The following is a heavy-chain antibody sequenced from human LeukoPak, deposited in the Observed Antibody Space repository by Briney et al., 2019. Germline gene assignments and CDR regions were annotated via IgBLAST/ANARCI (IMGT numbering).Heavy chain of an antibody. CDR2: ISSSGGTI. CDR3: ARATYPYYYYYYMDV. Sequence: GGSLRLSCAASGFTFSSFEMNWVRQAPGKGLEWVSYISSSGGTIYYADSVKGRFTISRDNAKNSLYLQMNSLRDEDTAVYYCARATYPYYYYYYMDVWGKGTTVTISS. CDR1: GFTFSSFE. J-gene: IGHJ6*03. V-gene: IGHV3-48*03.